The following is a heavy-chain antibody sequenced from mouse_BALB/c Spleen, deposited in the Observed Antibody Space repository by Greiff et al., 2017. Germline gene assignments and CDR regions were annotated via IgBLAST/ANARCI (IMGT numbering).Heavy chain of an antibody. J-gene: IGHJ1*01. CDR2: IDPAIGNT. Sequence: EVQLQQSGAELVKPGASVKLSCTASGFNIKDTYMHWVKQRPEQGLEWIGRIDPAIGNTKYDPKFQGKATITADTSSNTAYLQLSSLTSEDTAVYYCARMGLYWYFDVRGAGTTVTVTS. V-gene: IGHV14-3*02. CDR1: GFNIKDTY. D-gene: IGHD4-1*01. CDR3: ARMGLYWYFDV.